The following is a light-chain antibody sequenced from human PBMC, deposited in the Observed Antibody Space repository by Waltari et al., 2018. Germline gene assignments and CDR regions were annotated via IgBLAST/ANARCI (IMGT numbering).Light chain of an antibody. CDR2: DIN. CDR1: SSDVGGYNY. Sequence: QSALTQRRSVSGSPGQSVTISCTGTSSDVGGYNYVSWYQQHPDKAPKLIIYDINKRPSGVPDRFSGSKSGNTASLTISGLQAEDEADYYCCSYVGSNIYWVFGGGTKLTVL. J-gene: IGLJ3*02. CDR3: CSYVGSNIYWV. V-gene: IGLV2-11*01.